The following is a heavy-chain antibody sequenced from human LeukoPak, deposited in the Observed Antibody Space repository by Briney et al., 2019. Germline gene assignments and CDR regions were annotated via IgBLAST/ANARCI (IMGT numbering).Heavy chain of an antibody. J-gene: IGHJ3*02. CDR2: IYSGGST. V-gene: IGHV3-53*01. CDR3: ARDDSPYSDAFDI. CDR1: GFTVSSNY. D-gene: IGHD6-13*01. Sequence: GGSLRLSCAASGFTVSSNYMSWVRQAPGKGLEWVSVIYSGGSTYYADSVKGRFTISRDNSKNTLYLQMNSLRAEDTAVYYCARDDSPYSDAFDIWGQGTMVTVSS.